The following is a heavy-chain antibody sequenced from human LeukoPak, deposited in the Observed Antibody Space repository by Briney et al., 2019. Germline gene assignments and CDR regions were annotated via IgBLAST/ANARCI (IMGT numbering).Heavy chain of an antibody. Sequence: ASVKVSCKASGGTFSSYAISWVRQAPGQGLEWMGGIIPIFGTANYAQKFQGRVTITTDESTSTAHMELSSLRSEDTAVYYCARDRGYGHFDYWGQGTLVTVSS. CDR3: ARDRGYGHFDY. CDR1: GGTFSSYA. CDR2: IIPIFGTA. V-gene: IGHV1-69*05. D-gene: IGHD5-18*01. J-gene: IGHJ4*02.